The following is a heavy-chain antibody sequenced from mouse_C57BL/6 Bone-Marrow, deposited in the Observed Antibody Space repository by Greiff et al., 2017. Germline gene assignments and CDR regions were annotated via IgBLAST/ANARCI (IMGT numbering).Heavy chain of an antibody. D-gene: IGHD2-5*01. CDR1: GFTFSNYW. J-gene: IGHJ4*01. Sequence: EVKVEESGGGLVQPGGSMKLSCVASGFTFSNYWMNWVRQSPEKGLEWVAQIRLKSDNYATHYAVSVKGRFTISRDDSKSSVYLQLNNIRAEETGIYYCTGGNYSTSYTMDYWDQGNSVTVSS. V-gene: IGHV6-3*01. CDR2: IRLKSDNYAT. CDR3: TGGNYSTSYTMDY.